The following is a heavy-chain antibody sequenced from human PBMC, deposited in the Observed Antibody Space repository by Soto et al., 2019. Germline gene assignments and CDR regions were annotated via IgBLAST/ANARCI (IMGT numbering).Heavy chain of an antibody. CDR3: ARGLYGDSLNDEYYYYGMDV. V-gene: IGHV1-69*12. J-gene: IGHJ6*02. CDR1: GGTFSSYA. D-gene: IGHD4-17*01. CDR2: IIPIFGTA. Sequence: QVQLVQSGAEVKKPGSSVKVSCKASGGTFSSYAISWVRQAPGQGLEWMGGIIPIFGTANYAQKFQGRVTITADESTSTAYMELSSLRSEDTAVYYCARGLYGDSLNDEYYYYGMDVWGQGTTVTVSS.